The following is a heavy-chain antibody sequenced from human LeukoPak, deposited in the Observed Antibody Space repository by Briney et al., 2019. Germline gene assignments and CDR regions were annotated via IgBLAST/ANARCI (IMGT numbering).Heavy chain of an antibody. CDR1: GYTLTELS. CDR3: ARDERGSGWYYYYYYMDV. V-gene: IGHV1-2*02. CDR2: INPNSGGT. J-gene: IGHJ6*03. Sequence: ASVKVSCKVSGYTLTELSMHWVRQAPGQGLEWMGWINPNSGGTNYAQKFQGRVTMTRDTSISTAYMELSRLRSDDTAVYYCARDERGSGWYYYYYYMDVWGKGTTVTVSS. D-gene: IGHD6-19*01.